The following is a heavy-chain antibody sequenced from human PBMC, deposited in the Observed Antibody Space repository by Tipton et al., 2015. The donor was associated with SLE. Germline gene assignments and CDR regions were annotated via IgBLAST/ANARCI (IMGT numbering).Heavy chain of an antibody. CDR3: ARESSWDPLFDY. D-gene: IGHD6-13*01. J-gene: IGHJ4*02. CDR1: GGSISSYY. V-gene: IGHV4-59*01. Sequence: LRLSCTVSGGSISSYYWSWIRQPPGKGLEWIGYIYYSGSTNYNPSLKSRVTISVDTSKNQFSLKLSSVTAADTAVYYCARESSWDPLFDYWGQGPLVTVSS. CDR2: IYYSGST.